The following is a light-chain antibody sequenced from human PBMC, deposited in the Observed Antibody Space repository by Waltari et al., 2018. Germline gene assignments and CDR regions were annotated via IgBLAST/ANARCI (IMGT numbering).Light chain of an antibody. J-gene: IGLJ3*02. Sequence: QSVLTQPPSASGTPGQRVTISCSGSSSNIGSDTVNWFQHPPGTAPKLLSYTDNQRPSGVPDRFSGSKSGTSASLAISGLQSEDEADYYCATWDDTLHGCWVFGGGTKLTVL. CDR2: TDN. CDR3: ATWDDTLHGCWV. CDR1: SSNIGSDT. V-gene: IGLV1-44*01.